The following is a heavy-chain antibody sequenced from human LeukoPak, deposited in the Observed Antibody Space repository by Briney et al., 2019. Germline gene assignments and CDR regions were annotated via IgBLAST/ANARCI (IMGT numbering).Heavy chain of an antibody. Sequence: PSETLSLTCTVSGGSISSSNFYWGWIRQPPEKGLEWIGSLYYTGSTYYNPSLKSRVTISVDTSKNQFSLKLNSVTAADTAIYYCARERFTMVVTATQGYFDFWGQGTLVTVSS. CDR2: LYYTGST. CDR1: GGSISSSNFY. J-gene: IGHJ4*02. CDR3: ARERFTMVVTATQGYFDF. D-gene: IGHD2-21*02. V-gene: IGHV4-39*07.